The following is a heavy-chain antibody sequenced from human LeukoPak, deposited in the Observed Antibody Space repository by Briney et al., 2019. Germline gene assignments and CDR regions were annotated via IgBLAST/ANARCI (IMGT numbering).Heavy chain of an antibody. CDR1: GSSFSDYY. CDR3: ARTWGAADS. D-gene: IGHD3-16*01. V-gene: IGHV3-11*04. Sequence: PGGSLRLSCAASGSSFSDYYMSWIRQAPGKGLEWVSYISSGGTSIYYADSVRGRFTISRDNAENLLYLQMTSLRVDDTAVYYCARTWGAADSWGQGAPVTVSS. J-gene: IGHJ4*02. CDR2: ISSGGTSI.